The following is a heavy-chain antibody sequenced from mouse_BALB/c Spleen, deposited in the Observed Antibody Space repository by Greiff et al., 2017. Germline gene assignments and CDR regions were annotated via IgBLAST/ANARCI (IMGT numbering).Heavy chain of an antibody. CDR1: GFTFSSYA. V-gene: IGHV5-6-5*01. CDR3: ARDYDRGYAMDY. D-gene: IGHD2-4*01. J-gene: IGHJ4*01. Sequence: DVMLVESGGGLVKPGGSLKLSCAASGFTFSSYAMSWVRQTPEKRLEWVASISSGGSTYYPDSVKGRFTISRDNARNILYLQMSSLRSEDTAMYYCARDYDRGYAMDYWGQGTSVTVSS. CDR2: ISSGGST.